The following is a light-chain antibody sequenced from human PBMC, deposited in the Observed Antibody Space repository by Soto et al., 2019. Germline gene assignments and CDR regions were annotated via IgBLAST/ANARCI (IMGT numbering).Light chain of an antibody. Sequence: QSALTQPPSASGSPGQSVTISCTGTSSDVGGHNYVSWYQQYPGKAPKLIIYEVSERPSGVPYRFSGSKSGNTASLTVSGLQVEDEADYYCSSYAGINNFVVFGGGTKLTVL. J-gene: IGLJ2*01. CDR2: EVS. CDR3: SSYAGINNFVV. V-gene: IGLV2-8*01. CDR1: SSDVGGHNY.